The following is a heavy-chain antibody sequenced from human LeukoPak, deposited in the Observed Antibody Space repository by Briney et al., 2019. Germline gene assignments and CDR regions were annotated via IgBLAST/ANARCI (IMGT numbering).Heavy chain of an antibody. J-gene: IGHJ4*02. D-gene: IGHD1-26*01. CDR1: GGTFSSYA. CDR3: AKWIEGGGSSRIFDY. CDR2: IIPILGIA. Sequence: SVKVSCKASGGTFSSYAISWVRQAPGQGLEWMGRIIPILGIANYAQKFQGRVTITADKSTSTAYMELSSLRSEDTAVYYCAKWIEGGGSSRIFDYWGQGTLVTVSS. V-gene: IGHV1-69*04.